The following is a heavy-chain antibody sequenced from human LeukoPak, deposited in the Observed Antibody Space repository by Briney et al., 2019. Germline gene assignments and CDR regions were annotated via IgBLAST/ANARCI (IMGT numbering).Heavy chain of an antibody. CDR3: AKDGLCPNVCPTQIAVGGYFDS. CDR2: INSHAANT. V-gene: IGHV3-23*01. J-gene: IGHJ4*02. CDR1: AFRFSMYT. D-gene: IGHD6-19*01. Sequence: TGGSLRLSCAASAFRFSMYTMSWVRQAPGKEREWISIINSHAANTYYAVYGKGRFTTSRDTSKNTLFLQMNSLRAEDMDVYYCAKDGLCPNVCPTQIAVGGYFDSWGQGILVTVSS.